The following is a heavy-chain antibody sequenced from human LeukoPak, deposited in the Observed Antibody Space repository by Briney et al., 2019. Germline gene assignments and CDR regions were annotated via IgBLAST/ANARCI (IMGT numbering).Heavy chain of an antibody. CDR2: ISSSSDYI. CDR1: GFTFSSFT. D-gene: IGHD1-20*01. Sequence: GGSLRLSCAASGFTFSSFTINWVRQAPGKGLEWVSSISSSSDYIYYADSVKGRFTISRDNAKNSLYLQMNSLRAEDTAVYYCARDSYNWNDGGADYWGQGTMVTVSS. V-gene: IGHV3-21*01. CDR3: ARDSYNWNDGGADY. J-gene: IGHJ4*02.